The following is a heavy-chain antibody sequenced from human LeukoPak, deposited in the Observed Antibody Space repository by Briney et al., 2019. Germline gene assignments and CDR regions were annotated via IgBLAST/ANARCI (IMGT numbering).Heavy chain of an antibody. D-gene: IGHD6-6*01. V-gene: IGHV4-39*07. CDR1: GGSISSGDYY. Sequence: KPSETLSLTCTVSGGSISSGDYYWSWIRQPPGKGLEWIGEINHSGSTNYNPSLKSRVTISVDTSKNQFSLKLSSVTAADTAVYYCARTSIAAPRSFDNWGQGTLVTVSS. CDR3: ARTSIAAPRSFDN. CDR2: INHSGST. J-gene: IGHJ4*02.